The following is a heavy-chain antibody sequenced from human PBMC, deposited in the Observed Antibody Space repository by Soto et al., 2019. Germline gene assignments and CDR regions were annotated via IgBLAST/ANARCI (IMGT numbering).Heavy chain of an antibody. Sequence: QVQLQESGPRLVRPSETLSLTCTVSGVSIDNFFWSWIRQSPGKGLEWIGYVSRGGTAAYMSEGDTTNYTPSLYTLAPISLDLPKNQFSLKLTSVTAADTAVYYCARDRGGITVASKPLGEWFDPWGQGTLVTVSS. CDR3: ARDRGGITVASKPLGEWFDP. J-gene: IGHJ5*02. CDR2: VSRGGTAAYMSEGDTT. D-gene: IGHD5-12*01. CDR1: GVSIDNFF. V-gene: IGHV4-59*01.